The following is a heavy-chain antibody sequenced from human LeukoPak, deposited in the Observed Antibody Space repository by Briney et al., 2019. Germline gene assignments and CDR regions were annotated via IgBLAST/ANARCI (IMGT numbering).Heavy chain of an antibody. D-gene: IGHD6-13*01. CDR2: IYYSGST. CDR3: ARHRGIAAADYYFDY. J-gene: IGHJ4*02. CDR1: VGSISRYY. V-gene: IGHV4-59*08. Sequence: KASETLSLTCTVSVGSISRYYWSSSREPPGKRVEWIGYIYYSGSTNYNPSLKSRVTISVDTSKNQFSLKLSSVTAADTAVYYCARHRGIAAADYYFDYWGQGTLVTVSS.